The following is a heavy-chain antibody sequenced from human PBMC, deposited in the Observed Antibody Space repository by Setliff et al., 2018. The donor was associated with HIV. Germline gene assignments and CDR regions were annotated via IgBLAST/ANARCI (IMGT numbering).Heavy chain of an antibody. D-gene: IGHD3-10*01. V-gene: IGHV5-51*01. J-gene: IGHJ4*02. CDR2: IYPGDSDA. Sequence: GESLKISCKGSGYSFTKYCIAWVRQMPGKGLEWMGIIYPGDSDARYSPSFQGQVTISADKSISTAYLQWSSLKASDTAMYYCARAGSGSYYNAPHYWGRGTLVTVSS. CDR1: GYSFTKYC. CDR3: ARAGSGSYYNAPHY.